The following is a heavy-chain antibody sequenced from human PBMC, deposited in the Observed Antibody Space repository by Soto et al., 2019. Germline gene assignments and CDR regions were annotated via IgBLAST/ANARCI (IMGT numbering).Heavy chain of an antibody. Sequence: QVQLQESGPGLVKPSHTLSLTCTVSGDSVNSGGHYWNWIRQHPGKGLEWLGYTPQSGVFSYHPSLKSRLTLSVDTSKNEVSLKLTSVTAADTAIYYCARDGGNGPKGYAFDVWGQGTKVTVSS. CDR3: ARDGGNGPKGYAFDV. D-gene: IGHD3-16*01. CDR2: TPQSGVF. V-gene: IGHV4-31*03. J-gene: IGHJ3*01. CDR1: GDSVNSGGHY.